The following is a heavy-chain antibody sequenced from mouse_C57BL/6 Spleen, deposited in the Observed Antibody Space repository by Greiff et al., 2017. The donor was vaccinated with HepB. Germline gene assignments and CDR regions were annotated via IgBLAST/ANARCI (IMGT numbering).Heavy chain of an antibody. CDR1: GFTFSSYA. CDR2: ISDGGSYT. CDR3: ASPFPYYYGRSYGYFDV. V-gene: IGHV5-4*03. D-gene: IGHD1-1*01. Sequence: EVKLVESGGGLVKPGGSLKLSCAASGFTFSSYAMSWVRQTPEKRLEWVATISDGGSYTYYPDNVKGRFTISRDNAKNNLYLQMSHLKSEDTAMYYCASPFPYYYGRSYGYFDVWGTGTTVTVAS. J-gene: IGHJ1*03.